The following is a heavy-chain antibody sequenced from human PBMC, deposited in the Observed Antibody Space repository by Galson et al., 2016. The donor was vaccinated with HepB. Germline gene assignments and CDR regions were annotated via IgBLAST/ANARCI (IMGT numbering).Heavy chain of an antibody. CDR2: IDSSRTIT. Sequence: SLRLSCAASGLSVSKNYMSWVRQAPGKGLEYIAYIDSSRTITYYADSVKGRFTISRENSKNTLYLQMNGLRAEDTAVYYCARDHGVVQGTLSFWGQGTLVTVSS. D-gene: IGHD1-1*01. J-gene: IGHJ4*02. CDR3: ARDHGVVQGTLSF. CDR1: GLSVSKNY. V-gene: IGHV3-11*04.